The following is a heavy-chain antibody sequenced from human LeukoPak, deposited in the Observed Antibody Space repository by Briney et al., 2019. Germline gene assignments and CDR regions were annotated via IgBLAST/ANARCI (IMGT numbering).Heavy chain of an antibody. CDR2: IGYDGNSK. CDR1: GFTFSSYG. D-gene: IGHD3-22*01. V-gene: IGHV3-33*08. CDR3: ARDLYRIVVVPHYFDY. Sequence: GGSLRLSCAASGFTFSSYGMHWVRQAPGKGLEWVTFIGYDGNSKHYADSVKGRFTISRDNAKNSLYLQMNSLRAEDTAVYYCARDLYRIVVVPHYFDYWGQGTLVTVSS. J-gene: IGHJ4*02.